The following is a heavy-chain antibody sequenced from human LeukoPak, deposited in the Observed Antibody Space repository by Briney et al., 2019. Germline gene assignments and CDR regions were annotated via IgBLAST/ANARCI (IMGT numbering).Heavy chain of an antibody. CDR1: GFTFYDYG. CDR3: ARATHYYESSGYDY. D-gene: IGHD3-22*01. J-gene: IGHJ4*02. Sequence: GGSLRLSCAASGFTFYDYGMSWVRQAPGKGLEWVSGINWNGGSTGYADSVKGRFTTSRNNAKNSLYLQMNSLRAEDTALYYCARATHYYESSGYDYWGQGTLVTVSS. V-gene: IGHV3-20*04. CDR2: INWNGGST.